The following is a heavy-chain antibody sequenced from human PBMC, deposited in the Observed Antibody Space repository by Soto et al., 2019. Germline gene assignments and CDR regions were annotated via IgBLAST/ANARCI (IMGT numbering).Heavy chain of an antibody. CDR3: ARGATVTQYDY. J-gene: IGHJ4*02. Sequence: SETLSLTCTVSGVSVSSGSFYWAWIRQPPGRGLEWIGFGSYSGTTNYKPSLKSRVTISVDTSRSQISLKVSSLTAADTAVYYCARGATVTQYDYWGQGTLVTVS. CDR2: GSYSGTT. CDR1: GVSVSSGSFY. D-gene: IGHD4-17*01. V-gene: IGHV4-61*01.